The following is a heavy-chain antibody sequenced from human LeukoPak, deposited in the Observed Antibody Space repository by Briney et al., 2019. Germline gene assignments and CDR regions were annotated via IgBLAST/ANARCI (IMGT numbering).Heavy chain of an antibody. V-gene: IGHV3-21*01. Sequence: GGSLRLSCAASGFTFSSYSMNWVRQAPGKGLEWVSSISGSSSYIYYADSVKGRFTISRDNAKNSLYLQLNSQRAEDTAVYYCARDYYGDYYFDYWGQGTLVTVSS. CDR1: GFTFSSYS. CDR3: ARDYYGDYYFDY. J-gene: IGHJ4*02. D-gene: IGHD4-17*01. CDR2: ISGSSSYI.